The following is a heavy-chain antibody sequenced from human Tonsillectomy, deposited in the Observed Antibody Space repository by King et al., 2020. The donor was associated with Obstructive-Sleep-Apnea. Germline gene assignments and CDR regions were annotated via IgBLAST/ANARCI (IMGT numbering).Heavy chain of an antibody. Sequence: LVQSGAEVKKPGESLRISCQGSEYRFTRFWITWVRQVPGKGLEWMGRIDPSDSHANYSSSFQGHVTLSVDKSISTAYLQWSSLKASDTAIYYCARLSTSWYFDLWGRGTQVTVSS. J-gene: IGHJ2*01. CDR2: IDPSDSHA. CDR1: EYRFTRFW. V-gene: IGHV5-10-1*01. CDR3: ARLSTSWYFDL. D-gene: IGHD5/OR15-5a*01.